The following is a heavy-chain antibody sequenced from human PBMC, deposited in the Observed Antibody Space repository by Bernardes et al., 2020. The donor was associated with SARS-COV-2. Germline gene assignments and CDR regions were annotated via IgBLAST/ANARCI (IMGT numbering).Heavy chain of an antibody. CDR1: GGSISSYY. CDR3: ARAQYDMGWFDP. CDR2: IYYSGST. Sequence: TLSLTCTVSGGSISSYYWSWIRQPPGKGLEWIGYIYYSGSTNYNPSLKSRVTISVDTSKNQFSLKLSSVTAADTAVYYCARAQYDMGWFDPWGQGTLVTVSS. V-gene: IGHV4-59*01. J-gene: IGHJ5*02. D-gene: IGHD3-22*01.